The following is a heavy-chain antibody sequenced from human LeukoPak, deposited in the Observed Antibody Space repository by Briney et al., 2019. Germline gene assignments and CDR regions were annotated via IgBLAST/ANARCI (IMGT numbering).Heavy chain of an antibody. J-gene: IGHJ6*03. Sequence: PSETLSLTCTVSGGSISSYYWSWTRQPPGKGLEWIGYIYYSGSTNYNPSLKSRVTISVDTSKNQFSLKLSSVTAADTAVYYCARGSKLMLVRYYYYYMDVWGKGTTVTVSS. CDR1: GGSISSYY. CDR2: IYYSGST. D-gene: IGHD6-6*01. V-gene: IGHV4-59*01. CDR3: ARGSKLMLVRYYYYYMDV.